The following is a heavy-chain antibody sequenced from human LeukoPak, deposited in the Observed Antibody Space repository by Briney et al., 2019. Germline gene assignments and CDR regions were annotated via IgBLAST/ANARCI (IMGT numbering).Heavy chain of an antibody. D-gene: IGHD3-22*01. Sequence: ALVKVSCKASGYTFTGYYMHWVRQAPGQGLEWMGWINPNSGGTNYAQKFQGRVTMTRDTSISTAYMELSRLRSDDTAVYYCARDVLDGYYYDSSGYFDYWGQGTLVTVSS. CDR1: GYTFTGYY. CDR2: INPNSGGT. CDR3: ARDVLDGYYYDSSGYFDY. J-gene: IGHJ4*02. V-gene: IGHV1-2*02.